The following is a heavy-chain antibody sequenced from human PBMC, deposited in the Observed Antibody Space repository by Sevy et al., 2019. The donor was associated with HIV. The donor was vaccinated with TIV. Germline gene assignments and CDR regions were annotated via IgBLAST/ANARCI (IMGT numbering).Heavy chain of an antibody. CDR2: ISSSSSYI. Sequence: GGSLRLSCAASGFTFSSYSMNWVRQAPGKGLEWVSSISSSSSYIYYADSVKGRFTISRDNAKNSLYLQMNSLRAEDTAVYYCAKFGDYIWESYRQTDFDYWGQGTLVTVSS. CDR1: GFTFSSYS. J-gene: IGHJ4*02. CDR3: AKFGDYIWESYRQTDFDY. D-gene: IGHD3-16*02. V-gene: IGHV3-21*01.